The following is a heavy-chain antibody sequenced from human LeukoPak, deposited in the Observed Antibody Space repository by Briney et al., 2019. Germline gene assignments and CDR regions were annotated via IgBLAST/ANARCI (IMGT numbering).Heavy chain of an antibody. CDR2: IIPIFGTA. Sequence: SVKVSCKASGGTFSSYAISWVRQAPGQGPEWMGGIIPIFGTANYAQKFQGRVTITADESTSTAYMELSSLRSEDTAVYYCARGGYDYVWGSYRPFDYWGQGTLVTVSS. V-gene: IGHV1-69*13. D-gene: IGHD3-16*02. CDR3: ARGGYDYVWGSYRPFDY. J-gene: IGHJ4*02. CDR1: GGTFSSYA.